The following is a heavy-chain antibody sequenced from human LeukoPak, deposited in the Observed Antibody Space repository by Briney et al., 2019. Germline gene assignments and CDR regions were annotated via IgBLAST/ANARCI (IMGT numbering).Heavy chain of an antibody. D-gene: IGHD3-10*01. V-gene: IGHV3-23*01. CDR1: GFTFSSYA. CDR2: ISGSGGTT. Sequence: PGGSLRLSCAASGFTFSSYAMSWVRQAPGKGLERVSSISGSGGTTYYADSVKGRFTISRDNSKNTLYLQMNSLRAEDTAVYYCAKITSVYGSGEVYYYYYGMDVWGQGTTVTVSS. CDR3: AKITSVYGSGEVYYYYYGMDV. J-gene: IGHJ6*02.